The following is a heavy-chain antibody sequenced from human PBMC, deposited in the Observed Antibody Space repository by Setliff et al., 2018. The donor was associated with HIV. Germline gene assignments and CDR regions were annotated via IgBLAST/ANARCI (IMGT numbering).Heavy chain of an antibody. CDR3: VRGVTRDISGYYRDEYFQH. J-gene: IGHJ1*01. Sequence: ASVKVSCKASGYRSSTYGISWVRQAPGQGLEWMGWISPYNGDTRFAQSLQGRVTLTTDTSTNTAYMEMRTLRSDDTAVYYCVRGVTRDISGYYRDEYFQHWGQGTPVTVS. D-gene: IGHD3-22*01. CDR1: GYRSSTYG. V-gene: IGHV1-18*01. CDR2: ISPYNGDT.